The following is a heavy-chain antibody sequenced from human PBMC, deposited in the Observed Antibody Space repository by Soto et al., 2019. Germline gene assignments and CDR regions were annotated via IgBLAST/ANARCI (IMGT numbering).Heavy chain of an antibody. Sequence: APVKVSCKASGYTFTSYGISWVRQAPGQGLEWMGWISAYNGNTNYAQKLQGRVTMTTDTSTSTAYMELRSLRSDDTAVYYCARDAYYDSSGYYYVFDYWGQGTLVTVSS. V-gene: IGHV1-18*04. D-gene: IGHD3-22*01. CDR3: ARDAYYDSSGYYYVFDY. CDR2: ISAYNGNT. CDR1: GYTFTSYG. J-gene: IGHJ4*02.